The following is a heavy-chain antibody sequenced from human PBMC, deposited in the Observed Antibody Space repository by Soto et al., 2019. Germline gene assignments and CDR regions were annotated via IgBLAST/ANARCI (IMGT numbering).Heavy chain of an antibody. V-gene: IGHV1-18*01. J-gene: IGHJ5*02. CDR1: GYTFTSYG. D-gene: IGHD6-19*01. CDR2: ITAGNGNT. CDR3: ARTAGTTPFDP. Sequence: ASVKVSCKASGYTFTSYGISWVRQAPGQGLEWMGRITAGNGNTKYSQKFQGRLTITRDTSASTVYMELNNLRSEDTAVYYCARTAGTTPFDPWGQGTPVPVSS.